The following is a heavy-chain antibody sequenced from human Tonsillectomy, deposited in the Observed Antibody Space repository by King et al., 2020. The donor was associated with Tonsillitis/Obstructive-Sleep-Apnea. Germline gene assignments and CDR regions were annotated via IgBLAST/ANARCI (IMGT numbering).Heavy chain of an antibody. V-gene: IGHV4-4*02. CDR2: IYHSGGT. CDR1: GCSITRTKL. CDR3: ARDGGTEDFEY. Sequence: VQLQESGPGLVKPSGTPSLTCAVSGCSITRTKLGGWVRPPPGEGLGWIGEIYHSGGTNYNPSPKSRVTISVDKSKNQFSLKLTSVTAADTAVYYCARDGGTEDFEYWGQGTLVTVSS. D-gene: IGHD1-7*01. J-gene: IGHJ4*02.